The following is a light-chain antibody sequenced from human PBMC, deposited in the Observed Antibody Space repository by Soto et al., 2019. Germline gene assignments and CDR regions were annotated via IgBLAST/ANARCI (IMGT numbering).Light chain of an antibody. CDR2: GAS. V-gene: IGKV3D-15*01. Sequence: EIVMTQSPATLSVSPGDRVTLSCRASQNIDNNLAWYHQRPGQPPRLLIYGASTRANGIPARFSGSGSGTEFTLTISSLQSEDFAVYCCQQYNNWPPLTFGGGTKVEIK. J-gene: IGKJ4*01. CDR3: QQYNNWPPLT. CDR1: QNIDNN.